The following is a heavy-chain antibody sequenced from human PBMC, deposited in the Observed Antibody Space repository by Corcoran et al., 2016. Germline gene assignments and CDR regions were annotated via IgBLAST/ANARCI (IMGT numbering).Heavy chain of an antibody. D-gene: IGHD2-2*01. CDR1: GYTFTGYY. Sequence: QVQLVQSGAEVKKPGASVKVSCKASGYTFTGYYMHWVRQAPGQGLEWMGWINPNSGSTNYAQKCQGRVTMTRDTSISTAYIELNRLISDDTAVYYCARGPIGYCSSTTCTSNWFDPWGEETRVTGSS. CDR3: ARGPIGYCSSTTCTSNWFDP. CDR2: INPNSGST. V-gene: IGHV1-2*02. J-gene: IGHJ5*02.